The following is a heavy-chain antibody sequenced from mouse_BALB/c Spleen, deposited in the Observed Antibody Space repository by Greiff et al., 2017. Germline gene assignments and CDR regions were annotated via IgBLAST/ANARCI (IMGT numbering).Heavy chain of an antibody. CDR2: IWGGGST. V-gene: IGHV2-6-4*01. J-gene: IGHJ3*01. D-gene: IGHD1-2*01. CDR3: ARDLTTATWFAY. CDR1: GFSLSRYS. Sequence: VQRVESGPGLVAPSQSLSITCTVSGFSLSRYSVHWVRQPPGKGLEWLGMIWGGGSTDYNSALKSRLSISKDNSKSQVFLKMNSLQTDDTAMYYCARDLTTATWFAYWGQGTLVTVSA.